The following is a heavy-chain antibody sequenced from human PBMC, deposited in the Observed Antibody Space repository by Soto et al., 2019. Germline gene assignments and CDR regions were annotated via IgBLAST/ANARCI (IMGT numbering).Heavy chain of an antibody. D-gene: IGHD2-21*01. CDR1: GFIVSSNY. CDR3: ARALGDLPSMDV. Sequence: GGSLRLSCAASGFIVSSNYMSWVRQAPGKGLEWVSSISSSSSYIYYADSVKGRFTISRDNAKNSLYLQMNSLRAEDTAVYYCARALGDLPSMDVWGQGTTVTVSS. V-gene: IGHV3-21*01. J-gene: IGHJ6*02. CDR2: ISSSSSYI.